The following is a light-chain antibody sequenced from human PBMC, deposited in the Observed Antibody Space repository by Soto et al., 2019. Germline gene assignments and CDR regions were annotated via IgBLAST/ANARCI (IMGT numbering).Light chain of an antibody. CDR1: QSVSSNY. CDR3: QQYNNWLTWT. J-gene: IGKJ5*01. Sequence: EIVLTQSPATLSLSPGERATLSCGASQSVSSNYLAWYQQKPGLAPRLLIYDASSRATGTPDRFSGSGSGTEFTLTISSLQSEDFAVYYCQQYNNWLTWTFGQGTRLEIK. CDR2: DAS. V-gene: IGKV3D-20*01.